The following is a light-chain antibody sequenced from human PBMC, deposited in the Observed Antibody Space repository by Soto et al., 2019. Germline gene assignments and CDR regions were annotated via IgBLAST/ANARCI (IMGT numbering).Light chain of an antibody. CDR3: QQLHGYPIT. CDR2: AAS. J-gene: IGKJ5*01. V-gene: IGKV1-9*01. Sequence: ILLTQSPSSLSASVGDRVTITCRASQGIDTSLAWYQQKPGKAPKLLIYAASNFQSGVPSRFSGSGSGTHSTLTISSLQPEDFATYYCQQLHGYPITFGQGTRLEI. CDR1: QGIDTS.